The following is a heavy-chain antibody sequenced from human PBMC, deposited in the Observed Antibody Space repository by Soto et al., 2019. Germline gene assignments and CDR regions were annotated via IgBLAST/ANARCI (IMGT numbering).Heavy chain of an antibody. CDR1: GCTFSSYA. D-gene: IGHD3-22*01. Sequence: GASVKVSCKASGCTFSSYAISWVRQAPGQGLEWMGGIIPIFGTANYAQKFQGRVTITADESTSTAYMELSSLRSEDTAVYYCARVVDYYDSSGYHTPFRYWGQGTLVTVSS. V-gene: IGHV1-69*13. CDR3: ARVVDYYDSSGYHTPFRY. J-gene: IGHJ4*02. CDR2: IIPIFGTA.